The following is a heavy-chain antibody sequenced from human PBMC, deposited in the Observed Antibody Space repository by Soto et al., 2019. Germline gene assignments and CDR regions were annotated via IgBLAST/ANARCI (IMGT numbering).Heavy chain of an antibody. CDR2: TRNKAKSFTT. Sequence: PGGSLRLSCAASGFIFSDHYMDWVRQAPGKGLEWVGRTRNKAKSFTTEYAASVKGRFTISRDDSKKSLYLQMNSLRAEDTAVNYCAKACERSSWTPSDYWGQGTLATVSS. V-gene: IGHV3-72*01. J-gene: IGHJ4*02. D-gene: IGHD6-13*01. CDR1: GFIFSDHY. CDR3: AKACERSSWTPSDY.